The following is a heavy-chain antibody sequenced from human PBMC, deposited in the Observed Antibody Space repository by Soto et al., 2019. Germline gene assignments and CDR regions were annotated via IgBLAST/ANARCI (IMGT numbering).Heavy chain of an antibody. CDR3: ARTPPVTTSHDAFDI. J-gene: IGHJ3*02. CDR1: GYTFTSSG. V-gene: IGHV1-18*01. D-gene: IGHD4-17*01. CDR2: ISAYNGNT. Sequence: ASAKASTNASGYTFTSSGSCWVRQAPQQGLEWMGWISAYNGNTNYAQKLQGRVTMTTDTSTSTAYMELRSLRSDDTAVYYCARTPPVTTSHDAFDIWGQGTMVTVSS.